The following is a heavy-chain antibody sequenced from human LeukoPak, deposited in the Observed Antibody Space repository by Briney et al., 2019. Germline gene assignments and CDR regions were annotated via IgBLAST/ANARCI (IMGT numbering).Heavy chain of an antibody. CDR2: INPSGGST. J-gene: IGHJ4*02. D-gene: IGHD3-9*01. CDR3: AKLRLRYYDWLSEFEY. V-gene: IGHV1-46*01. CDR1: GYTFTSYY. Sequence: ASVKVSCKASGYTFTSYYMHWVRQGPGQGLEWMGIINPSGGSTSYAQKFQGRVTMTRDTSTSTVYMELSSLRSEDTAVYYCAKLRLRYYDWLSEFEYWGQGTLVTVSS.